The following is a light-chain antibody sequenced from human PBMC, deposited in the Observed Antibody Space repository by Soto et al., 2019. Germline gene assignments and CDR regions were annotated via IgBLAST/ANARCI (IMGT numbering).Light chain of an antibody. CDR1: QSVSSRS. J-gene: IGKJ1*01. V-gene: IGKV3-20*01. CDR2: GAS. Sequence: EIVLTQSPGTLSLSPGERATLSCRASQSVSSRSLAWYQQKPGQAPRLLISGASGRATGVPDRFSGSGSGTEFTLTIDRLESEDFAVYFCQQYGDLPWTFGQGTKVDIK. CDR3: QQYGDLPWT.